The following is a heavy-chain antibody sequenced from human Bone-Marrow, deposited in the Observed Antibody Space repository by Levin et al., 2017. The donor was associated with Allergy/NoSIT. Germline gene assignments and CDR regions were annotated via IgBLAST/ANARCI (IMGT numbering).Heavy chain of an antibody. CDR3: ARDLDTSELFDS. Sequence: GGSLRLSCAASGFTLSDYYMSWIRQAPGKGLEWVGIIWYDGTNKHYADSVRGRFTISRDNSKNTLYLQMNSLRAEDTAVYYCARDLDTSELFDSWGQGTLVTVAS. CDR2: IWYDGTNK. J-gene: IGHJ4*02. CDR1: GFTLSDYY. D-gene: IGHD1-1*01. V-gene: IGHV3-33*08.